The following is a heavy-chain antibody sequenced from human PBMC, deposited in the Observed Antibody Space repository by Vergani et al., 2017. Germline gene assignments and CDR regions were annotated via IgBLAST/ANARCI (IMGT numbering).Heavy chain of an antibody. V-gene: IGHV4-61*02. CDR3: ARDLSAVPGVNWFDP. CDR2: IFSSGTT. CDR1: GGSVRTSIGYY. J-gene: IGHJ5*02. D-gene: IGHD2-2*01. Sequence: QVQLQESGPGLVKPSQTLSLSCTVSGGSVRTSIGYYWTWIRQPAGKTLEWIGEIFSSGTTNYNPSFKNRVTMSVDTSKSQFSLKLTSVTAADTAVDYCARDLSAVPGVNWFDPWGQGTLVTVSS.